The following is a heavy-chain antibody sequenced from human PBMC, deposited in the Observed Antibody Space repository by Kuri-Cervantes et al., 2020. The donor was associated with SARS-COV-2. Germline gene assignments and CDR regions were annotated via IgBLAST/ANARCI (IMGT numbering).Heavy chain of an antibody. V-gene: IGHV4-4*07. CDR2: IYTSGST. J-gene: IGHJ6*03. CDR3: ARVLEGIVAAGSHYYYYMDV. Sequence: ESLKISCAASGFTVSSNYMSWVRQPAGKGLEWIGHIYTSGSTNYNPSLKSRVTMSVDTSKNHFSLRLSSVTAADTAVYYCARVLEGIVAAGSHYYYYMDVWGKGTTVTVSS. CDR1: GFTVSSNY. D-gene: IGHD6-13*01.